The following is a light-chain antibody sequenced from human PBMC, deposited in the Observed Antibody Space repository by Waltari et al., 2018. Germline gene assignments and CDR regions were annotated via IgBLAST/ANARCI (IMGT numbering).Light chain of an antibody. Sequence: QSVLTQPPSVSGAPGQRVTISCTGSSSNIGPPSALHRYHHLPGKAPKLLISANNNRPSGVPDRFSGSKSGTSASLAITGLQAEDEGDYFCQSYDLSLSGRVFGGGTKLTVL. V-gene: IGLV1-40*01. J-gene: IGLJ3*02. CDR2: ANN. CDR1: SSNIGPPSA. CDR3: QSYDLSLSGRV.